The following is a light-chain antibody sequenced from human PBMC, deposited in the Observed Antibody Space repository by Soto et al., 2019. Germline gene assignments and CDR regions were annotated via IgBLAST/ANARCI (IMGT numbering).Light chain of an antibody. CDR3: PLYYGGAQLGV. Sequence: QAVVTQEPSLTVSPGGTVTLTCASSTGAVTSGYYPNWFQQKPGQAPRALIYSTDYKHSWTPARFSGSLLGGKAALTLSGAQPEDEAEYYCPLYYGGAQLGVFGGGTKVTVL. V-gene: IGLV7-43*01. J-gene: IGLJ2*01. CDR1: TGAVTSGYY. CDR2: STD.